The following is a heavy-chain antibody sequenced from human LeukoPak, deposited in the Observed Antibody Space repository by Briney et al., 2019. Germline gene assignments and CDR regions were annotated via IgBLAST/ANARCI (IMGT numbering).Heavy chain of an antibody. CDR2: ISGSGGST. Sequence: TGGSLRLSCAASGFTFSSYAMSWVRQAPGKGLEWVSAISGSGGSTYYADSVKGRFTISRGNSKNTLYLQMNSLRAEDTAVYYCAKPKTGWSAFDIWGQGTMVTVSS. CDR1: GFTFSSYA. J-gene: IGHJ3*02. D-gene: IGHD3-9*01. V-gene: IGHV3-23*01. CDR3: AKPKTGWSAFDI.